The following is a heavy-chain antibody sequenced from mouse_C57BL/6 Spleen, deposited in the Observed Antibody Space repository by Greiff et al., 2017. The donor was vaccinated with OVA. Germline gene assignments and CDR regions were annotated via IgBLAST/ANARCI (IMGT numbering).Heavy chain of an antibody. J-gene: IGHJ4*01. CDR2: IYPGSGRT. CDR1: GYTFTSYW. V-gene: IGHV1-55*01. Sequence: QVQLQQPGAELVKPGASVKMSCKASGYTFTSYWITWVKQRPGQGLEWIGDIYPGSGRTNYNEKFKSKATLTVHTSSSNAYMQLSSLTSEDSAVYYCARWPYYGSSSYAMDYWGQGTSVTVSS. CDR3: ARWPYYGSSSYAMDY. D-gene: IGHD1-1*01.